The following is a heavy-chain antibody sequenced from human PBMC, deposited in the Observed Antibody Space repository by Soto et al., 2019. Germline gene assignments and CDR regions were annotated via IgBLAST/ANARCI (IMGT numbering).Heavy chain of an antibody. J-gene: IGHJ4*02. D-gene: IGHD6-13*01. Sequence: GGSLRLSCAASGFTFSSCGMHWVRQAPGKGLEWVAVISYDGSNKYYADSVKGRFTISRDNSKNTLYLQMNSLRAEDTAVYYCAKDEELAAAGYYFDYWGQGTLVTVSS. CDR1: GFTFSSCG. CDR2: ISYDGSNK. CDR3: AKDEELAAAGYYFDY. V-gene: IGHV3-30*18.